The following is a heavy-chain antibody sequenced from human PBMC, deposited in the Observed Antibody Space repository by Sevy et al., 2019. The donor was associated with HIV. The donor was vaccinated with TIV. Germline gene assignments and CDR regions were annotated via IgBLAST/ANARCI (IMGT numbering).Heavy chain of an antibody. CDR1: GYTFTSYG. J-gene: IGHJ5*02. CDR2: ISAYNGNT. D-gene: IGHD3-3*01. V-gene: IGHV1-18*01. CDR3: ARGFRLIFGVVIPTGDWFDP. Sequence: ASVKVSCKASGYTFTSYGISWVRQAPGQGLEWMGWISAYNGNTNYAQKLQGTVTMTTDTSTSTAYMELRSLRSDDTAVYYCARGFRLIFGVVIPTGDWFDPWGQGTLVTVSS.